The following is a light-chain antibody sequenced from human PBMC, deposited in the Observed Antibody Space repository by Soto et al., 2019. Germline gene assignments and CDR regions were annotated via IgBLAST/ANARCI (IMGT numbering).Light chain of an antibody. V-gene: IGKV3-15*01. CDR3: QQHNNWPPIT. CDR1: PSVTNF. J-gene: IGKJ5*01. CDR2: GSS. Sequence: EIVLTQSPATLSLSPGERATLSCRASPSVTNFLAWYQQKPGQAPRLLIYGSSIRATGIPARFSGSGSGTEFTLTISSLQSEDFAVYYCQQHNNWPPITFGQGTRLEIK.